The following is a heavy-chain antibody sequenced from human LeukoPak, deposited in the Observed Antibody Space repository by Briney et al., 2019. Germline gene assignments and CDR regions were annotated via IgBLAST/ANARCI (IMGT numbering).Heavy chain of an antibody. CDR3: ARGITIFGVAANWFDP. J-gene: IGHJ5*02. CDR1: GFTFSSYW. CDR2: IKQDGSEK. Sequence: GGSLRLSCAASGFTFSSYWMSWVRQAPGKGLEWVANIKQDGSEKYYVDSVKGRFTISRDNAKNPLYLQMNSLRAEDTAVYYCARGITIFGVAANWFDPWGQGTLVTVSS. V-gene: IGHV3-7*04. D-gene: IGHD3-3*01.